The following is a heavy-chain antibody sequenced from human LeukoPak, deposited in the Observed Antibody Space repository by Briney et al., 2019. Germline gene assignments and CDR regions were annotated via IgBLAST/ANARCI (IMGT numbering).Heavy chain of an antibody. CDR1: GASIISSVW. D-gene: IGHD3-22*01. CDR2: IHHSGSA. Sequence: SETLSLTCAVSGASIISSVWWSWVRQPPGKGLEWIGEIHHSGSANYSPSLRSRLTITIDTSKGHLSLNLSSVTAADTAVYYCAGYFDGSPGFYPGDNWDQGILVIVSS. V-gene: IGHV4-4*02. CDR3: AGYFDGSPGFYPGDN. J-gene: IGHJ4*02.